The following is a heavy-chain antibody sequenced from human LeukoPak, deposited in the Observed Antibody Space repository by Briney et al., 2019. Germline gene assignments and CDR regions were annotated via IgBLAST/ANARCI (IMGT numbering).Heavy chain of an antibody. D-gene: IGHD4-23*01. CDR1: GGTFSSYA. CDR2: IIPIFGIA. V-gene: IGHV1-69*04. J-gene: IGHJ3*02. CDR3: ATLGGNSPSFGAFDI. Sequence: SVKVSCKASGGTFSSYAISWVRQAPGQGLEWMGRIIPIFGIANYAQKFQGRVTITADKSTSTAYMELSSLRSEDTAVYYCATLGGNSPSFGAFDIWGQGTMVTVSS.